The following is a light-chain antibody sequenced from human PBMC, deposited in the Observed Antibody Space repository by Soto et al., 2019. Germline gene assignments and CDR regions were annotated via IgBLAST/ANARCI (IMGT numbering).Light chain of an antibody. CDR2: KAS. V-gene: IGKV1-5*03. CDR1: QSISTW. Sequence: DIQMTQSPSTLSASVGDRVTITCRASQSISTWLAWYQQKPGKAPNLLIYKASSLESGVPSRFSGSGSGTEFNLTISSLQPDDFATHYCQQYNNLGTFGHGTKVEIK. CDR3: QQYNNLGT. J-gene: IGKJ1*01.